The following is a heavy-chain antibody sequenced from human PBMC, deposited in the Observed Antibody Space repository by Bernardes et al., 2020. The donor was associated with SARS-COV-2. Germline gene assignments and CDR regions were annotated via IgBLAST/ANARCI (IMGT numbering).Heavy chain of an antibody. CDR3: ARLAPTIPGYYYYGMDV. V-gene: IGHV4-59*08. CDR1: GGSISSYY. D-gene: IGHD2-21*01. Sequence: SETLSLTCTVSGGSISSYYWSWIRQPPGKGLEWIGYIYYSGSTNYNPSLKSRVTISVDTSKNQFSLKLSSVTAADTAVYYCARLAPTIPGYYYYGMDVWGQGTTVTVSS. CDR2: IYYSGST. J-gene: IGHJ6*02.